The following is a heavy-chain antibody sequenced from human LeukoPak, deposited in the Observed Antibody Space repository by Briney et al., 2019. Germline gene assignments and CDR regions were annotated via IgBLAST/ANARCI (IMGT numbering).Heavy chain of an antibody. CDR1: GFTFSSYA. V-gene: IGHV3-23*01. Sequence: GGSLRLSCAASGFTFSSYAMSWVRQAPGKGLEWVSTISASAGSTYYADSVKGRFTVSRDNSKNTLYLQMNSLRAEDTAVYYCAKPSFGELLSVFDYWGQGTLVTVSS. CDR3: AKPSFGELLSVFDY. CDR2: ISASAGST. D-gene: IGHD3-10*01. J-gene: IGHJ4*02.